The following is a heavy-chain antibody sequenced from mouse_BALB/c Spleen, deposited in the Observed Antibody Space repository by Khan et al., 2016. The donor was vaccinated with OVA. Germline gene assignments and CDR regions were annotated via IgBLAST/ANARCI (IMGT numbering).Heavy chain of an antibody. J-gene: IGHJ3*01. CDR1: GFTFTDYY. CDR3: ARDRGKDDRYVAY. V-gene: IGHV7-3*02. CDR2: IRNNANGYTT. D-gene: IGHD2-14*01. Sequence: EVELVESGGGLVQPGDSLRLSCATSGFTFTDYYMSWVRQPPGKALEWLGFIRNNANGYTTEYSASVKGRFTISRDNSQSILYLHMHTLRAEDSATYYCARDRGKDDRYVAYWGQGTLVTVSA.